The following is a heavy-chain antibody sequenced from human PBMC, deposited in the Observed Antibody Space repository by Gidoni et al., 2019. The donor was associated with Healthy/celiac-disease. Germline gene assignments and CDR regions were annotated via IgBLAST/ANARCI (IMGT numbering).Heavy chain of an antibody. CDR1: GGSISSSSYY. Sequence: QLQLQESGPGLVKPSETLSLTCTVSGGSISSSSYYWGWIRQPPGKGLEWIGSIYYSGSTYYNPSLKSRVTISVDTSKNQFSLKLSSVTAADTAVYYCAREGLHYCSGGSCQSSNLYYYYGMDVWGQGTTVTVSS. CDR2: IYYSGST. J-gene: IGHJ6*02. V-gene: IGHV4-39*01. CDR3: AREGLHYCSGGSCQSSNLYYYYGMDV. D-gene: IGHD2-15*01.